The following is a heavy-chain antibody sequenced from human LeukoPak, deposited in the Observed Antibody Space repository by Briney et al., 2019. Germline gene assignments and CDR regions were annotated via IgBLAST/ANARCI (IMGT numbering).Heavy chain of an antibody. D-gene: IGHD3-16*01. V-gene: IGHV3-30-3*01. Sequence: GRSLRLSCAASGFTFSSYAMHWVRQAPGKGLEWVAVISYDGSNKYYADSVKGRFTISRDNSKNTLYLQMNSLRAEDTAVYYCARRYYDYVWGSNDAFDIWGQGTMVTVSS. J-gene: IGHJ3*02. CDR2: ISYDGSNK. CDR3: ARRYYDYVWGSNDAFDI. CDR1: GFTFSSYA.